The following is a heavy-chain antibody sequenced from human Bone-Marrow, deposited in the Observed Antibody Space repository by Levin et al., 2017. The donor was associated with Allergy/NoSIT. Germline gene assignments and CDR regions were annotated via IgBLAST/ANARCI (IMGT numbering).Heavy chain of an antibody. Sequence: GESLKISCAASGFTFSDYAMNWVRQAPGKGLEWVSSITSTSDYIYYADSVKGRFTISRDNAKNSLYLQMNSLRGEDTALYYCARVIWATEGGMDVWGQGTTVTVSS. D-gene: IGHD2-21*01. V-gene: IGHV3-21*01. CDR3: ARVIWATEGGMDV. CDR1: GFTFSDYA. CDR2: ITSTSDYI. J-gene: IGHJ6*02.